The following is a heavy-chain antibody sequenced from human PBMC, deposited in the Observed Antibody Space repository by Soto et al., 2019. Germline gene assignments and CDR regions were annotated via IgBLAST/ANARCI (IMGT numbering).Heavy chain of an antibody. Sequence: SETLSLTSSVSGAALNSGNYYWSWIRQVPGKGLEWIGHIYVTGAVDYNPSLRDRITISQDTSERQFSLNLRLVTAADTAVYYCARLRIATNNYKWFDPRGQGTLVTVSS. J-gene: IGHJ5*02. D-gene: IGHD2-21*01. V-gene: IGHV4-31*03. CDR3: ARLRIATNNYKWFDP. CDR1: GAALNSGNYY. CDR2: IYVTGAV.